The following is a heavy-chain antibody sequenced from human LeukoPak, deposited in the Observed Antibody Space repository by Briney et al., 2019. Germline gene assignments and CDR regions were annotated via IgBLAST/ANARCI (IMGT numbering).Heavy chain of an antibody. CDR1: GFTFSSYS. V-gene: IGHV3-48*01. J-gene: IGHJ4*02. CDR2: ISSSSTI. CDR3: ARGLLRWELLLYFDY. D-gene: IGHD1-26*01. Sequence: HPGGSLRLSCAASGFTFSSYSMNWVRQAPGKGLEWVSYISSSSTIYYADSVKGRFTISRDNAKNSLYLQMNSLRAEDTAVYYCARGLLRWELLLYFDYWGQGTLVTVSS.